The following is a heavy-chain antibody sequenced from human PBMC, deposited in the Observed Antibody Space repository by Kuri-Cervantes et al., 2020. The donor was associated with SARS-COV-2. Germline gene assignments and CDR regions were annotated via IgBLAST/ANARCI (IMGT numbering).Heavy chain of an antibody. CDR1: GFTFSSYA. CDR3: ARGPYSSSTFDY. Sequence: GGSLRLSCAASGFTFSSYAMSWVRQAPGKGLEWVAVIWYDGSNKYYADSVKGRFTISRDNSKNTLYLQMNSLRAEDTAVYYCARGPYSSSTFDYWGQGTLVTVSS. V-gene: IGHV3-33*08. CDR2: IWYDGSNK. D-gene: IGHD6-6*01. J-gene: IGHJ4*02.